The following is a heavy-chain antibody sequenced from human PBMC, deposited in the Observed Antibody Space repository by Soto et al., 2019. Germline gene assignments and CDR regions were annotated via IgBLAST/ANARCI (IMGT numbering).Heavy chain of an antibody. J-gene: IGHJ6*02. Sequence: PSETLSLTCTVSGGSISSGGYYWSWIRQHPGKGLEWIGYIYYSGSADYNPSLGSRVTISIDTSKNQFSLKLTSVTAADTAVYYCARGVGFGYYYYHMDLWGQGTTVTVSS. CDR2: IYYSGSA. CDR1: GGSISSGGYY. V-gene: IGHV4-61*08. CDR3: ARGVGFGYYYYHMDL. D-gene: IGHD3-10*01.